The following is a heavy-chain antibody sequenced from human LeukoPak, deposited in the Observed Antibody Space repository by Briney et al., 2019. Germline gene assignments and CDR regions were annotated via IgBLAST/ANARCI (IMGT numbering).Heavy chain of an antibody. Sequence: GGSLRLSCAASGFTFSAFWMHWVRQAPLKGLVWVSRINADGTITNYADSVTGRFTISRDNTQNTVYLQMNSLRAEDTAVYYXXXXXXXAVGHYYPAYWGQGIQVTVSS. D-gene: IGHD3-3*01. CDR3: XXXXXXAVGHYYPAY. CDR1: GFTFSAFW. J-gene: IGHJ4*02. CDR2: INADGTIT. V-gene: IGHV3-74*01.